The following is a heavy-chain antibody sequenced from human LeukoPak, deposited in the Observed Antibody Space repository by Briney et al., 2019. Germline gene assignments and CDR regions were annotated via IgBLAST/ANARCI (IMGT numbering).Heavy chain of an antibody. V-gene: IGHV3-15*01. CDR1: GFTFINAW. D-gene: IGHD4-23*01. J-gene: IGHJ3*02. Sequence: GGSLRLSCAASGFTFINAWMAWVRQAPGKGLEWVGRIKAKAHGGTIEYAAPVKGRFTISRDDSKNTLYLQMNSLKTEDTAVYYCTTATTVVTLNAFDIWGQGTMVTVSS. CDR3: TTATTVVTLNAFDI. CDR2: IKAKAHGGTI.